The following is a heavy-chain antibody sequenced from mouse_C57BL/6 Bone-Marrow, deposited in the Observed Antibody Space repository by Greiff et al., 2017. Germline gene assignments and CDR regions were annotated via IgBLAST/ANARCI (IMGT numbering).Heavy chain of an antibody. CDR2: IYPGDGDT. Sequence: VQLQQSGAELVKPGASVKISCKASGYAFSSYWMNWVKQRPGKGLEWIGQIYPGDGDTNYNGKFKGKATLTADKSSSTAYMQLSSLTSEDSAVYFCASVVATPYYAIDYWGQGTSVTVSS. J-gene: IGHJ4*01. CDR3: ASVVATPYYAIDY. V-gene: IGHV1-80*01. CDR1: GYAFSSYW. D-gene: IGHD1-1*01.